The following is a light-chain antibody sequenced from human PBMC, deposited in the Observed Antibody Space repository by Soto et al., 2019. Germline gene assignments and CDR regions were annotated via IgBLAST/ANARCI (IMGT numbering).Light chain of an antibody. V-gene: IGKV3-15*01. CDR3: QQYNNWPRT. CDR1: QSVSSN. CDR2: GAS. Sequence: EIVVTQSPATLSVSPGERVTLSCRASQSVSSNLAWYQQKPGQAPRLLIYGASNRATGIPARFSGSGSGTEFTLTISSLQSEDFAVYYCQQYNNWPRTFGQGTKVE. J-gene: IGKJ1*01.